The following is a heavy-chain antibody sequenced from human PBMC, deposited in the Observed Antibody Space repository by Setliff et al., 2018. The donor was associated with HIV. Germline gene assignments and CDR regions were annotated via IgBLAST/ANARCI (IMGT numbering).Heavy chain of an antibody. J-gene: IGHJ3*02. CDR2: LKSKTDGGTT. D-gene: IGHD1-26*01. V-gene: IGHV3-15*01. CDR3: TTRPGVAYYRLGDI. Sequence: LRLSCAASGLTLSNTWMSWVRQAPGKGLEWVGRLKSKTDGGTTDYAAPVKGRFTISRDDSRNILFLQMNSLRTEDTAFYHCTTRPGVAYYRLGDIWGQGTMVTVSS. CDR1: GLTLSNTW.